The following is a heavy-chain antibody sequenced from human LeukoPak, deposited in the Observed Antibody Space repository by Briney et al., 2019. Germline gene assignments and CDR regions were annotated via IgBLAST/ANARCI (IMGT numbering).Heavy chain of an antibody. J-gene: IGHJ4*02. CDR2: ISGSGSYK. V-gene: IGHV3-21*01. CDR3: VRDTGDFWSAYRPVFDY. Sequence: PGGSLRLSCAASGFTFSSYSMDWVRQVPGKGLEYVASISGSGSYKYYADSVDGRFTISRDNDESSLFLHMNGLRAEDTATYYCVRDTGDFWSAYRPVFDYWGQGTLVSVSS. D-gene: IGHD3-3*01. CDR1: GFTFSSYS.